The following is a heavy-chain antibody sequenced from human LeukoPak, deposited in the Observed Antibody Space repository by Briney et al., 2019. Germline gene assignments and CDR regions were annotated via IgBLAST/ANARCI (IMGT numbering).Heavy chain of an antibody. D-gene: IGHD3-22*01. CDR2: IGTSGTI. V-gene: IGHV3-69-1*01. J-gene: IGHJ4*02. CDR3: ARTHPHSCGYYYYFDY. CDR1: GFTVSSNY. Sequence: RPGGSLRLACAGSGFTVSSNYMSWVRQAPGKGLERVSYIGTSGTIYFADSVKGRFTISRDNAKNSLYLQMNGLRAEDAAVYYCARTHPHSCGYYYYFDYWGQGTLVTVSS.